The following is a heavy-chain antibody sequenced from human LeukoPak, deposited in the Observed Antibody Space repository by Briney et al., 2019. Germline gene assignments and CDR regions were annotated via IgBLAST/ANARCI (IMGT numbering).Heavy chain of an antibody. Sequence: PGGSLRLSCAASGFTFSSYGMHWVRQAPGKGLEWVAVVWYDGSNKYYADSVKGRFTISRDNSKNTLYLQMNSLRAEDTGVYYCARDEVYFDYWGQGTLVTVSS. CDR3: ARDEVYFDY. CDR1: GFTFSSYG. J-gene: IGHJ4*02. CDR2: VWYDGSNK. V-gene: IGHV3-33*01.